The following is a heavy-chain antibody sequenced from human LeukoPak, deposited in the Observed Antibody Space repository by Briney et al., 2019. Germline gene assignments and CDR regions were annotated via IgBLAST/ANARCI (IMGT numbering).Heavy chain of an antibody. V-gene: IGHV4-34*01. CDR1: GGSFSGYY. CDR3: ARVYYYDSK. D-gene: IGHD3-22*01. J-gene: IGHJ4*02. CDR2: INHSGST. Sequence: SETLSLTCAVYGGSFSGYYWSWIRQPPGKGLEWIREINHSGSTNYNPSLKSRVTISVDTSKNQFSLKLSSVTAADTAVYYCARVYYYDSKWGQGTLVTVSS.